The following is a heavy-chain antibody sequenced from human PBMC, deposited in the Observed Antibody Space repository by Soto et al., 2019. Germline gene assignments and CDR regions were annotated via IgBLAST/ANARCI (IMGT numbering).Heavy chain of an antibody. D-gene: IGHD4-17*01. J-gene: IGHJ6*02. V-gene: IGHV4-30-4*01. CDR3: AREPFQKHQTGAYGDYYYYYGMDV. CDR2: IYYSGST. Sequence: SETLSLTCTVSGGSISSGDYYWSWIRQPPGKGLEWIGYIYYSGSTYYNPSLKSRVTISVDTSKNQFSLKLSSVTAADTAVYYCAREPFQKHQTGAYGDYYYYYGMDVWGQGTTVTVSS. CDR1: GGSISSGDYY.